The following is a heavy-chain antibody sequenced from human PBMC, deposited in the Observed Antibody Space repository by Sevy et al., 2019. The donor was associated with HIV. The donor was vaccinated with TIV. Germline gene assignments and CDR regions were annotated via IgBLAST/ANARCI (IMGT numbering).Heavy chain of an antibody. J-gene: IGHJ6*02. CDR3: ARSGGYSDYGMDV. D-gene: IGHD5-12*01. CDR1: GFTFSSYD. Sequence: GGSLRLSCEASGFTFSSYDMHWVRQAAGKGLEWVSGIGSGGDAYYPGSVKGRFTISRENAKNSLYLQMNSLRAGDTAVYYCARSGGYSDYGMDVWGQGTTVTVSS. CDR2: IGSGGDA. V-gene: IGHV3-13*01.